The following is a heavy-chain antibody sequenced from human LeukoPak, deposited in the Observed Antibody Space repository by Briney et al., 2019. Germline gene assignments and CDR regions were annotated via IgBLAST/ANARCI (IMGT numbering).Heavy chain of an antibody. CDR2: ISGSGGST. Sequence: PGGSLRLSCAASGFTFSSYAMSWVRQAPGKGLEWVSAISGSGGSTYYADSVKGRFTISRDNSKNTLYLQMNSLRAEDTAVYYCAKDARTSSGFPREGNWGVYYFDYWGQGTLVTVSS. CDR1: GFTFSSYA. D-gene: IGHD3-22*01. J-gene: IGHJ4*02. V-gene: IGHV3-23*01. CDR3: AKDARTSSGFPREGNWGVYYFDY.